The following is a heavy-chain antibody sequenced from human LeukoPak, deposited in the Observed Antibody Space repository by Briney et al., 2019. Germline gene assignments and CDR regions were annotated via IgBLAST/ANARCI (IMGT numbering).Heavy chain of an antibody. V-gene: IGHV3-53*01. D-gene: IGHD6-19*01. Sequence: PGGSLRLSCAASGFTFSNYGMSWVRQAPGKGLEWVSVIYSGGSTDYADSVKGRFTISRDNSKNTVYLQMNSLRAEDTAVYYCARVITVAGYYYYYYTDVWGKGTTVTISS. CDR1: GFTFSNYG. CDR2: IYSGGST. CDR3: ARVITVAGYYYYYYTDV. J-gene: IGHJ6*03.